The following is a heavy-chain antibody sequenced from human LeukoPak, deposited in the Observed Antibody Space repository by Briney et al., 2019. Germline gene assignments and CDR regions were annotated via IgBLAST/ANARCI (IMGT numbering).Heavy chain of an antibody. CDR2: ISYDGSNK. Sequence: GGSLRLSCAASGFTFSSYGMHWVRQAPGKGLEWVAVISYDGSNKYYADSVKGRFTISRDNSKNTLYLQMNSLRAEDTAVYYCAKPPGPLNYYYGSGSYYSNNWFDPWGQGTLVTVSS. D-gene: IGHD3-10*01. CDR3: AKPPGPLNYYYGSGSYYSNNWFDP. J-gene: IGHJ5*02. V-gene: IGHV3-30*18. CDR1: GFTFSSYG.